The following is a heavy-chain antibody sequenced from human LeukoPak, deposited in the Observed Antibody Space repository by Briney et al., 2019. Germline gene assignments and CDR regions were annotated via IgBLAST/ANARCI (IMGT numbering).Heavy chain of an antibody. V-gene: IGHV4-39*07. CDR3: ARVLSVAQQLVGAFDY. Sequence: SETLSLTCTVSDGSISSSSYYWGWIRQPPGKGLEWIGSIYYSGSTYYNPSLKSRVTISVDTSKNQFSLKLSSVTAADTAVYYCARVLSVAQQLVGAFDYWGQGTLVTVSS. CDR2: IYYSGST. D-gene: IGHD6-13*01. J-gene: IGHJ4*02. CDR1: DGSISSSSYY.